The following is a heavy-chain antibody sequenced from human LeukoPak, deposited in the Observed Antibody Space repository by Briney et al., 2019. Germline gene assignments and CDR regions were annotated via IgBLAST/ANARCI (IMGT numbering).Heavy chain of an antibody. D-gene: IGHD3-9*01. Sequence: ASVKVSCKASGYTFTGYYMHWVRQAPGQGLEWMGWINPNSGGTNYAQKFQGRVTMTRDTSISTAYMELSRLRSDDTAVYSCARDPTYYDILTGYYPNYYFDYWGQGTLVTVSS. CDR2: INPNSGGT. J-gene: IGHJ4*02. V-gene: IGHV1-2*02. CDR1: GYTFTGYY. CDR3: ARDPTYYDILTGYYPNYYFDY.